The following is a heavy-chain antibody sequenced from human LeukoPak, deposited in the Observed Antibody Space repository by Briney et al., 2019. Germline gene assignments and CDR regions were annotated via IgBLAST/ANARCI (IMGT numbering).Heavy chain of an antibody. CDR1: GGSINSYY. Sequence: SETLSLTCTVSGGSINSYYWSWIREPPGKGLEWIGYISYSGSPYYNPSLKSRVAMSIDTSKNQFSLTLSSVTAADTAVYYCTRRKGCIGGSCYGDTFDYWGQGTLVTVSS. CDR2: ISYSGSP. V-gene: IGHV4-59*08. D-gene: IGHD2-15*01. CDR3: TRRKGCIGGSCYGDTFDY. J-gene: IGHJ4*02.